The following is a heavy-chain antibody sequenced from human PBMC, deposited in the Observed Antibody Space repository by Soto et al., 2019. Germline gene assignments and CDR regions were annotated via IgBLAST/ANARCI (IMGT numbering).Heavy chain of an antibody. J-gene: IGHJ4*02. Sequence: EVQLVESGGGLVQPGGSLRLSCAASGITLSDHFIDWVRQAPGKGLDWVGRTKAKAYSYTTEYAASVKGRFTISRDDSDNSLYLQMTSLKSADTAVYYSASIRGGMGYWGQGTLFTVSP. V-gene: IGHV3-72*01. CDR3: ASIRGGMGY. CDR1: GITLSDHF. CDR2: TKAKAYSYTT. D-gene: IGHD3-10*01.